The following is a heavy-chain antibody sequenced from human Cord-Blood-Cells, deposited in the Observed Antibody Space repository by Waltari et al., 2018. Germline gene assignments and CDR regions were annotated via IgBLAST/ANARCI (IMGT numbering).Heavy chain of an antibody. CDR2: INPNSGGT. D-gene: IGHD3-16*01. J-gene: IGHJ4*02. Sequence: QVQLVQSGAAVTKPVAAVTVPCKASGYTFTGYYMHWVRQAPGQGLEWMGWINPNSGGTNYAQKFQGRVTMTRDTSISTAYMELRRLGSDDTAVYYCARGGMGYWGQGTLVTVSS. CDR1: GYTFTGYY. CDR3: ARGGMGY. V-gene: IGHV1-2*02.